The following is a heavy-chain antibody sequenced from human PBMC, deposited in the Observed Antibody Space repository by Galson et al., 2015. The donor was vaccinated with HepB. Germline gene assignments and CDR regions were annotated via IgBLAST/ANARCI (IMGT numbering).Heavy chain of an antibody. V-gene: IGHV1-18*01. Sequence: SVKVSCKASGYTFTSYGISWARQAPGQGLEWMGWISAYNGNTNYAQKLQGRVTMTTDTSTSTAYMELRSLRSDDTAVYYCASENGITGSNAPIVGAFDIWGQGTMVTVSS. CDR1: GYTFTSYG. D-gene: IGHD1-20*01. J-gene: IGHJ3*02. CDR2: ISAYNGNT. CDR3: ASENGITGSNAPIVGAFDI.